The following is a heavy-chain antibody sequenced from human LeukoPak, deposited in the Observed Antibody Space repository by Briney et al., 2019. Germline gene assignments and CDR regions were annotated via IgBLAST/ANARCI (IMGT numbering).Heavy chain of an antibody. CDR1: GGSFSGYY. CDR3: ARGPHGRIYDNLTGFDY. J-gene: IGHJ4*02. V-gene: IGHV4-34*01. Sequence: SETLSLTCAVYGGSFSGYYWNWIRQPPGKGLEWIGEINHSGSTKYNPSLKSRVTISVDTSKNQFSLKLSSVTAADTAVYYCARGPHGRIYDNLTGFDYWGQGTLVTVSS. CDR2: INHSGST. D-gene: IGHD3-9*01.